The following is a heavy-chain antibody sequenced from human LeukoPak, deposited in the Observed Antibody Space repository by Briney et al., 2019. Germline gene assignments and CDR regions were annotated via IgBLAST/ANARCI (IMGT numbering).Heavy chain of an antibody. V-gene: IGHV3-7*03. Sequence: PGGSLRLSCAASGFTFSSYWMSWVRQAPGKGLVWVANIKQDGSEKYYVDFVKGRFTISRDNAKNSLYLQMNSLRAEDTAVYYCASESYGVYYWGQGTLVTVSS. J-gene: IGHJ4*02. CDR1: GFTFSSYW. CDR3: ASESYGVYY. D-gene: IGHD5-18*01. CDR2: IKQDGSEK.